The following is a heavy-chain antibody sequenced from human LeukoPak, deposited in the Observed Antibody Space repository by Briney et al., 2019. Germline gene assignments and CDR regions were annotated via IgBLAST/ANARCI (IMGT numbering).Heavy chain of an antibody. CDR2: ISAYNGNT. CDR3: ARDREGSSGWYNKGDY. D-gene: IGHD6-19*01. V-gene: IGHV1-18*01. Sequence: ASVKVSCKASGYTCTSYGISWVRQAPGQGLEWMGWISAYNGNTNYAQKLQGRVTMTTDTSTSTAYMELRSLRSDDTAVYYCARDREGSSGWYNKGDYWGQGTLVTVSS. CDR1: GYTCTSYG. J-gene: IGHJ4*02.